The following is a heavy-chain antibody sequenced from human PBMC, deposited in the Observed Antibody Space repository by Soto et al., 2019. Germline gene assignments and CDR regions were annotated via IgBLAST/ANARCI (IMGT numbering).Heavy chain of an antibody. Sequence: QVQLQESGPGLVKPSETLSLTCTVSGGSISSYYWSWIRQPPGKGLEWIGYIYYSGSTNYNPSLKRLVTISVDTSKYQFSLKLSSVTAADTAVYYCARRWGRSFDYWGQGTLVTVSS. CDR1: GGSISSYY. V-gene: IGHV4-59*08. CDR3: ARRWGRSFDY. D-gene: IGHD2-15*01. J-gene: IGHJ4*02. CDR2: IYYSGST.